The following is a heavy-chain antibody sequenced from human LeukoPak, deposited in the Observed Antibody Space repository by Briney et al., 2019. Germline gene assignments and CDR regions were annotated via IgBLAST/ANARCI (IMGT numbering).Heavy chain of an antibody. Sequence: GGTLRLSCGASGFTFSTYGMTWVRQAPGKGLEWVSGMSDSGTNTYYADSVKGRFTISRDNSKNTLYLQMNSLRAEDTAVYYCAEGGAVSSKSITTVRGTRRYYYYMDVWGKGTTVTISS. CDR1: GFTFSTYG. D-gene: IGHD3-10*01. V-gene: IGHV3-23*01. CDR3: AEGGAVSSKSITTVRGTRRYYYYMDV. CDR2: MSDSGTNT. J-gene: IGHJ6*03.